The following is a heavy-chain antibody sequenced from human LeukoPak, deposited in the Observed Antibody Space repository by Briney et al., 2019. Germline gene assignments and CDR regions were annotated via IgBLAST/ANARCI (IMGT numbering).Heavy chain of an antibody. Sequence: SETLSLTCTVSGGSISSSSYYWGWIRQPPGKGPEWIGSIYYSGSTYYNPSLKSRITISVDTSKNQFSLKLSSVTAADTAVYYCARPSHYDSSGYYSDYWGQGTLVTVSS. V-gene: IGHV4-39*07. D-gene: IGHD3-22*01. CDR1: GGSISSSSYY. J-gene: IGHJ4*02. CDR3: ARPSHYDSSGYYSDY. CDR2: IYYSGST.